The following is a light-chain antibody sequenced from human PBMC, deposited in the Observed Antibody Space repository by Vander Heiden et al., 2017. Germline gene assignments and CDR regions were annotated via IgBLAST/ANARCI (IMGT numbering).Light chain of an antibody. CDR3: QQRSNGPPMYT. CDR2: DAS. CDR1: QSVSSY. Sequence: EIVLTQSPATLPLSPGERATLSCRASQSVSSYLAWYQQKPGQAPRLLIYDASNRATGIPARFSGSGSGTDFTLTISSREPEDFAVYYCQQRSNGPPMYTFGQGTKLEIK. J-gene: IGKJ2*01. V-gene: IGKV3-11*01.